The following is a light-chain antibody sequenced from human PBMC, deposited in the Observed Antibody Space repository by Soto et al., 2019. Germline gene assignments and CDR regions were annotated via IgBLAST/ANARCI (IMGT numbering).Light chain of an antibody. CDR2: EVT. J-gene: IGLJ1*01. CDR1: NSDVGSYNL. V-gene: IGLV2-23*02. Sequence: QSVLTQPASVSGSPRQSITISCTGTNSDVGSYNLVSWFQQHPGKAPKLVIYEVTKRPSGVSDRFSGSKSGNTASLTISGLQAEDGADYYCFSYAGDSVYVFGTGTKVTV. CDR3: FSYAGDSVYV.